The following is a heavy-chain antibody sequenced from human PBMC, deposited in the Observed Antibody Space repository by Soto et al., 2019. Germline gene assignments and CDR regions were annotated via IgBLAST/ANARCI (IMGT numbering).Heavy chain of an antibody. D-gene: IGHD3-10*01. CDR2: IYYSGST. J-gene: IGHJ4*02. CDR1: GGSISGYY. V-gene: IGHV4-59*01. CDR3: ARAFRGGDY. Sequence: QVQLQESGPGLVKPSETLSLTCAASGGSISGYYWTWIRQPPGKGLEWIGYIYYSGSTNYNPSIKSRVTMSVDTSKNQLSLKLRSVTAADTAVYYCARAFRGGDYWGQGTLVTVSS.